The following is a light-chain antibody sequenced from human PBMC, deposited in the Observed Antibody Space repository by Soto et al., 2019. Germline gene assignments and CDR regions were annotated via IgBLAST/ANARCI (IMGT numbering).Light chain of an antibody. CDR2: EVS. J-gene: IGLJ1*01. Sequence: QSALTQPASVSGSPGQSITISCTGTSSDIGGYNYVSRYQQHPGKAPKVMIYEVSNRPSGVSNRFSGSKSGNTASLTISGLQAEDEADYYCSSYTSSSTLLYVFGTGTKVTVL. V-gene: IGLV2-14*01. CDR1: SSDIGGYNY. CDR3: SSYTSSSTLLYV.